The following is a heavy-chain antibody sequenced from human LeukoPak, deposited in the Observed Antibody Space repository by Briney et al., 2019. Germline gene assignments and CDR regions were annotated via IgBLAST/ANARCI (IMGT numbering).Heavy chain of an antibody. CDR2: IIPIFGTA. V-gene: IGHV1-69*13. CDR1: GGTFSSYA. Sequence: SVKVSCKASGGTFSSYAISWVRQAPGQGLEWMGGIIPIFGTAYYAQKFQGRVTITADESTSTAYMELSSLRSEDTAVYYCARGGHSYYYDSSGYPDRNYYYYYGVDVWGQGTTVTVSS. D-gene: IGHD3-22*01. CDR3: ARGGHSYYYDSSGYPDRNYYYYYGVDV. J-gene: IGHJ6*02.